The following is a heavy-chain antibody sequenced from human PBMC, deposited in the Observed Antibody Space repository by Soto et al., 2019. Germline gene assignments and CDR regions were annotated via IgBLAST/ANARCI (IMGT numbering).Heavy chain of an antibody. J-gene: IGHJ4*02. D-gene: IGHD3-22*01. CDR3: ARGLRDISGYYGYYFDY. V-gene: IGHV1-2*04. CDR1: GYTFTGYY. Sequence: ASVKVSCKASGYTFTGYYMHWVRQAPGQGLEWMGWINPNSGGTNYAQKFQGWVTMTRDTSISTAYMELSRLRSDDTAVYYCARGLRDISGYYGYYFDYWGQGTLVTVSS. CDR2: INPNSGGT.